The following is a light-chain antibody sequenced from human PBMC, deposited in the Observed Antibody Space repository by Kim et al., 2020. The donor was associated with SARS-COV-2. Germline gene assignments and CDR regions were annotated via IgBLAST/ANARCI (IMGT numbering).Light chain of an antibody. CDR2: EDN. CDR1: GGSIASNY. V-gene: IGLV6-57*02. J-gene: IGLJ3*02. Sequence: GKTVTISCSGSGGSIASNYVQWYQQRPGSAPTTVIYEDNQRPSGVPDRFSASIDSSSNSASLTISGLETEDESDYFCQSYDSSNQVFGGGTQLTVL. CDR3: QSYDSSNQV.